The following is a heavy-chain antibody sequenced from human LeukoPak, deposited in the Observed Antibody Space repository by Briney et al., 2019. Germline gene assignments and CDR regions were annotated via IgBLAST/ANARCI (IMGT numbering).Heavy chain of an antibody. D-gene: IGHD3-10*01. CDR2: ISSSSSTI. V-gene: IGHV3-48*01. Sequence: PGGSLRLSCAASGFTFSSYSMNWVRQAPGKGLEWVSYISSSSSTIYYADSVKGRFTISRDNAKNSLYLQMNSLRAEDTAVYYCARWDPILWFGESDDAFDIWGQGTMVTVSS. J-gene: IGHJ3*02. CDR3: ARWDPILWFGESDDAFDI. CDR1: GFTFSSYS.